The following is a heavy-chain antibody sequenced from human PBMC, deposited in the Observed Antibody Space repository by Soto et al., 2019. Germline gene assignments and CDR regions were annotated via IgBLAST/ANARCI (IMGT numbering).Heavy chain of an antibody. CDR1: GFSLSTSGVG. D-gene: IGHD2-21*01. J-gene: IGHJ4*02. CDR2: IYGDDDK. CDR3: ARGGMWRSFDF. V-gene: IGHV2-5*02. Sequence: QITLKESGPTLVKPTQTLTLTCTFSGFSLSTSGVGVGWIRQPPGKALEWLALIYGDDDKRYSPSLKSRLTITXXTSKNQVVLTMTDMDPVDSATYYCARGGMWRSFDFWGQGTLVTVSS.